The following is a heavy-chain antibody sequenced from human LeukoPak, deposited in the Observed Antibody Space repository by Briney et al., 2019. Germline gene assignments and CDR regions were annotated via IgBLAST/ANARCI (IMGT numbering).Heavy chain of an antibody. J-gene: IGHJ4*02. V-gene: IGHV4-61*02. CDR3: ARSRGDGDRLGVLLDY. CDR2: ISTAGST. D-gene: IGHD5-24*01. Sequence: SQTLSLTCSVSGASISSGSYYWTWIRQPAGKGLEWIGRISTAGSTTYNPSLESRVTISLDTSKNQFSLNVNSVTAADTALYYCARSRGDGDRLGVLLDYWGQGIWSPSPQ. CDR1: GASISSGSYY.